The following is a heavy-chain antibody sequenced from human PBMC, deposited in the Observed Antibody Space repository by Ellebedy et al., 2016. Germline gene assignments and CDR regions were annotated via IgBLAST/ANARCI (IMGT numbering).Heavy chain of an antibody. J-gene: IGHJ6*03. Sequence: SETLSLTCTVSGGSISSGDFHWDWIRQPPGKTLEWIGNVFYTGSTYYSPSFEGRVTMSVDTSKSKFSLMLTSVTDADKAIYYCAKTAIPTARTYMNVWGEGITVTVSS. CDR1: GGSISSGDFH. CDR2: VFYTGST. V-gene: IGHV4-39*07. D-gene: IGHD2-21*01. CDR3: AKTAIPTARTYMNV.